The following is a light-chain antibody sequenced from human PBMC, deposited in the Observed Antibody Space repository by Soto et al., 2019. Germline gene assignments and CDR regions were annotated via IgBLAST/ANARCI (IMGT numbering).Light chain of an antibody. CDR2: GTS. CDR1: QSVNGNY. CDR3: QQCGSLPGT. J-gene: IGKJ1*01. Sequence: TQSPGTLSLSPGERATLSCRASQSVNGNYLAWYQQKPGQAPRLLIYGTSSRATGIPDRFSGSGSGTDFTLTISRLEPEDFAVYYCQQCGSLPGTFGQGTKV. V-gene: IGKV3-20*01.